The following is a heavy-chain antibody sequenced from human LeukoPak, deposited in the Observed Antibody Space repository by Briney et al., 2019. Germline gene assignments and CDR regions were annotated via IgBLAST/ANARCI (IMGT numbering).Heavy chain of an antibody. D-gene: IGHD3-16*01. CDR1: GFTSIAYA. J-gene: IGHJ6*02. CDR3: ARNQQLGGHSYYYYGMDV. Sequence: PGGSLRLSCVGSGFTSIAYALTWARQAPGKGLEWVSGISGGGVTTYYADSVKGRFTISRDNSKNTLYLQMNSLRADDTAIYYCARNQQLGGHSYYYYGMDVWGQGTTVTASS. V-gene: IGHV3-23*01. CDR2: ISGGGVTT.